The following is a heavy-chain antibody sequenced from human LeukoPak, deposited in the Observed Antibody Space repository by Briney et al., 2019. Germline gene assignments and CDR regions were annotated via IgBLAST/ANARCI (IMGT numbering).Heavy chain of an antibody. CDR2: VYYSGGGT. CDR1: RGSITDNY. J-gene: IGHJ4*02. CDR3: ARGNSSGWFGGFDY. V-gene: IGHV4-59*01. D-gene: IGHD6-19*01. Sequence: SETLSLTCTVSRGSITDNYWSWIRQPPGKGPEWIGYVYYSGGGTNYNPSLKSRVTMSADTSKNHFSLKLGSVTAADTAVYYCARGNSSGWFGGFDYWGGGTLVSVSS.